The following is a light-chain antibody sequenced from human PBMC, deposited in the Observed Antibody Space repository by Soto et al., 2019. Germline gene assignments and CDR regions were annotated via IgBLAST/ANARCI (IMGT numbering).Light chain of an antibody. J-gene: IGKJ4*01. V-gene: IGKV1-5*01. CDR2: DVA. CDR1: QSIDRW. CDR3: QQLNSYPPT. Sequence: DIQMTQSPSTLSASVGDRVTITCRASQSIDRWLAWYQQRPGRAPKLLIYDVANLETGVPSRFSGSGSETEFTLTISSLQPEDFATYYCQQLNSYPPTFGGGTKVEIK.